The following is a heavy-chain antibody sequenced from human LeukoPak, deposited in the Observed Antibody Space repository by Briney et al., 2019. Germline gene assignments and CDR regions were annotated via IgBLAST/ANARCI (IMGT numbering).Heavy chain of an antibody. CDR1: GGXISSYY. J-gene: IGHJ6*02. CDR2: INYSGGT. CDR3: ARYYYDSSGYSHGMDV. D-gene: IGHD3-22*01. V-gene: IGHV4-59*08. Sequence: SETLSLTCIVSGGXISSYYCSWIRQPPGKGLEWIGHINYSGGTKYNPSLKSRVTISVDTPKNQFSLKLSSVTAADTAVYYCARYYYDSSGYSHGMDVWGQGTTVTVSS.